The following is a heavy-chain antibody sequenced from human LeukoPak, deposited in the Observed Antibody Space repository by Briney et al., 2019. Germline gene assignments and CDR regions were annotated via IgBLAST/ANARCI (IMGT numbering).Heavy chain of an antibody. CDR2: INAGTGNT. J-gene: IGHJ6*04. CDR1: GYIFTSYT. V-gene: IGHV1-3*01. D-gene: IGHD3-10*01. Sequence: GASVKVSCKASGYIFTSYTMHWVRQAPGQRLEWMGWINAGTGNTKYSQKFQGRVTITRDTSASTAYVELSSLRSEDTAVYYCAILWFGEMDVWGKGTTVTVSS. CDR3: AILWFGEMDV.